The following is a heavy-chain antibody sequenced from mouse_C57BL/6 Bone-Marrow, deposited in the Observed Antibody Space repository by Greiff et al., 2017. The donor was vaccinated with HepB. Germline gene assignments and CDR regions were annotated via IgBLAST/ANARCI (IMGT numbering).Heavy chain of an antibody. CDR2: IDIGNGYT. CDR3: ARLGLLGFDY. Sequence: VQLQQSGAELVRPGSSVKLSCKTSGYTFTSYGINWVKQSPGQGLEWIGYIDIGNGYTEYNEKFKGKATLTSDTSSSTAYMQLSSLTSEDSAIYFCARLGLLGFDYWGQGTTLTVSS. D-gene: IGHD2-3*01. CDR1: GYTFTSYG. V-gene: IGHV1-58*01. J-gene: IGHJ2*01.